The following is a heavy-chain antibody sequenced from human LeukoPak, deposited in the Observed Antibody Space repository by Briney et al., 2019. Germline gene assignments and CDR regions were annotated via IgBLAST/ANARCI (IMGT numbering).Heavy chain of an antibody. D-gene: IGHD4-17*01. CDR2: ISYDGSNK. V-gene: IGHV3-30*04. J-gene: IGHJ6*02. CDR3: ARDMYGDYEDFYYGMDV. CDR1: GFTFSSYA. Sequence: GGSLRLSCAASGFTFSSYAMHWVRQAPGKGLEWVAVISYDGSNKYYADSVKGRFTTSRDNSKNTLYLQMNSLRAEDTAVYYCARDMYGDYEDFYYGMDVWGQGTTVTVSS.